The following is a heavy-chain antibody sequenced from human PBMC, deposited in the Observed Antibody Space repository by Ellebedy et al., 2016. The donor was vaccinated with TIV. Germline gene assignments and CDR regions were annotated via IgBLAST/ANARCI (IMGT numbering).Heavy chain of an antibody. Sequence: GESLKISCAASGFTFSSYGMHWVRQAPGKGLEWVAVIWYDGSNKYYADSVTGRFTISRDNSKNTLYLQMNSLRAEDTAVYYCARASGPLVVDYWGQGTLVTVSS. V-gene: IGHV3-33*01. CDR1: GFTFSSYG. J-gene: IGHJ4*02. CDR3: ARASGPLVVDY. CDR2: IWYDGSNK. D-gene: IGHD2-21*01.